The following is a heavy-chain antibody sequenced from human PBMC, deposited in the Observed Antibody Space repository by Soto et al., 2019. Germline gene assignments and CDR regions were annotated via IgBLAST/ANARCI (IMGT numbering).Heavy chain of an antibody. Sequence: EVQLVESGGGLVKPGGSLRLSCAASGFTFSSYSMNWVRQAPGKGLEWVSSITSSSTYIYYADSVKGRFTISRDNAKNSLYLQMTSLRAEDTAVYYCARGYCSGGSCYYYFDYWGQGTLVTVSS. V-gene: IGHV3-21*01. D-gene: IGHD2-15*01. CDR1: GFTFSSYS. J-gene: IGHJ4*02. CDR3: ARGYCSGGSCYYYFDY. CDR2: ITSSSTYI.